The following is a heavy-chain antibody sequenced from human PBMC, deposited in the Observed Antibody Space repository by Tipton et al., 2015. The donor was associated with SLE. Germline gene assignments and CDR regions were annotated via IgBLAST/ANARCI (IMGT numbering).Heavy chain of an antibody. CDR1: GASISGSTSY. J-gene: IGHJ4*02. V-gene: IGHV4-39*07. D-gene: IGHD3-9*01. Sequence: LRLSCSVSGASISGSTSYWGWIRQSPGKGLEWIGSIHYSGSTNDNPSLKSRVTISVDTSKNQFSLKLTSVSAADTADYYCARGYYDMWTGYYSFDYWGQGALVTVSS. CDR3: ARGYYDMWTGYYSFDY. CDR2: IHYSGST.